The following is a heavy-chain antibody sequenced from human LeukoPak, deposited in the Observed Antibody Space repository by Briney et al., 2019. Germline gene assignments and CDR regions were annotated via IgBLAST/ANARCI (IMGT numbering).Heavy chain of an antibody. J-gene: IGHJ3*02. CDR2: IIPILGIA. V-gene: IGHV1-69*04. Sequence: SVKVSCKASGGTFSSYAISWVRQAPGQGLEWMGRIIPILGIANYAQKFQGRVTITADESTSTAYMELGSLRSEDTAVYYCARGADSRPLGAFDIWGQGTMVTVSS. CDR3: ARGADSRPLGAFDI. D-gene: IGHD6-13*01. CDR1: GGTFSSYA.